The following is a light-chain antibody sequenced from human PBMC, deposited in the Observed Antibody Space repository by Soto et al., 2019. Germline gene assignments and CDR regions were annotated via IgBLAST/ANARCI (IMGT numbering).Light chain of an antibody. V-gene: IGLV2-14*01. CDR1: SSDVGGYNY. J-gene: IGLJ1*01. CDR3: SSYTSSSTRV. Sequence: QSALTQAASVSGSPGQSITISCTGTSSDVGGYNYVSWYQQHPGKAPKLMIYDVSNRPSGVSNRFSGSKSGNTASLTISGLQDEDEADYYCSSYTSSSTRVFGTGTKVTVL. CDR2: DVS.